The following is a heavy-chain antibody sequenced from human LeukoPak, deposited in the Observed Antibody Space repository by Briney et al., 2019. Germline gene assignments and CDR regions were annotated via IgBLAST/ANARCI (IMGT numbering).Heavy chain of an antibody. Sequence: SETLSLTCAVNGGYFRGYFWSWIRQSPEKRLELSGVINGGGSINYTPSLRSRLTISVDTSEFSLELSSVTAADTAVYYCARGREGVSIVRGVSHPYYYGMDVWGQGTTVTVSS. D-gene: IGHD3-10*01. J-gene: IGHJ6*02. V-gene: IGHV4-34*01. CDR3: ARGREGVSIVRGVSHPYYYGMDV. CDR2: INGGGSI. CDR1: GGYFRGYF.